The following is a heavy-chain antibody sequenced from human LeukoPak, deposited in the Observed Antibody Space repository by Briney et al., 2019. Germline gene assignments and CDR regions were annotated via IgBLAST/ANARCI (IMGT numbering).Heavy chain of an antibody. J-gene: IGHJ4*02. CDR3: ASGPSSTFYYTLGC. CDR2: INSDGSST. Sequence: PGGSLRLSCAASGFTFSSYWMHWVRQAPGKGLVWVSRINSDGSSTTYADSVKGRFTISRDNAKNTLYLQMNSLRAEDTAVYYCASGPSSTFYYTLGCWGQGTLVTVSS. D-gene: IGHD3-22*01. CDR1: GFTFSSYW. V-gene: IGHV3-74*01.